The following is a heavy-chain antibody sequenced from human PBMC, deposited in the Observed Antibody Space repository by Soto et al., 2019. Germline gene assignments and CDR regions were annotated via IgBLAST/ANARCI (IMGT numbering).Heavy chain of an antibody. CDR1: GYTFTSYD. D-gene: IGHD6-19*01. V-gene: IGHV1-8*01. Sequence: QVQLVQSGAEVKKPGASVKVSCKASGYTFTSYDINWVRQATGQGLEWMGWMNPKSGNTGYAQKFQGRGTMTRTTYISTAYMELSSLRSEDTAVYYCARERGASSPFDDWGQGTLVTVSS. CDR3: ARERGASSPFDD. CDR2: MNPKSGNT. J-gene: IGHJ4*02.